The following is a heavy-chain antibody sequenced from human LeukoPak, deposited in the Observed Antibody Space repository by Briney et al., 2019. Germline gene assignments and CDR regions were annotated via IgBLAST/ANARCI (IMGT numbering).Heavy chain of an antibody. CDR2: IYHSGST. Sequence: SETLSLTCAVSGGSISSTNWWSWFRQPPGKGLEWIGEIYHSGSTTYNPSLKSRVTISVDKSQNQFSLKLTSVTAADTAVYYCASLDYVWGSYRSTSDFWGQGTLVTVSS. J-gene: IGHJ4*02. D-gene: IGHD3-16*02. CDR1: GGSISSTNW. V-gene: IGHV4-4*02. CDR3: ASLDYVWGSYRSTSDF.